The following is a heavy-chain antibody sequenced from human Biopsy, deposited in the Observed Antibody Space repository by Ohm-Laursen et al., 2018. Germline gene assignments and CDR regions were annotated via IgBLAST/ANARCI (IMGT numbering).Heavy chain of an antibody. V-gene: IGHV1-69*06. CDR2: NIPILGTG. CDR1: GGTFSNYG. Sequence: SSVKVSCKAPGGTFSNYGVNWVRQAPGQGLEWPGGNIPILGTGNYAQKFQDRVTVAADTSTSTATMELRSLRSDDTAVYYCATKLTGYFHHWGQGTLVIVSS. J-gene: IGHJ1*01. D-gene: IGHD3-9*01. CDR3: ATKLTGYFHH.